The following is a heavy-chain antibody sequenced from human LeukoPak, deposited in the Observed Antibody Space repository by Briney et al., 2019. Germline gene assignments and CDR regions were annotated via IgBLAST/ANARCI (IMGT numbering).Heavy chain of an antibody. Sequence: SVTVSCKASGGTFSSYAISWVRQAPGQGLEWMGGIIPIFGTANYAQKFQGRVTITADESTSTAYMELSSLRSEDTAVYYCARDHHFGVVIEGLNWFDPWGQGTLVAVSS. CDR3: ARDHHFGVVIEGLNWFDP. CDR2: IIPIFGTA. V-gene: IGHV1-69*13. J-gene: IGHJ5*02. CDR1: GGTFSSYA. D-gene: IGHD3-3*01.